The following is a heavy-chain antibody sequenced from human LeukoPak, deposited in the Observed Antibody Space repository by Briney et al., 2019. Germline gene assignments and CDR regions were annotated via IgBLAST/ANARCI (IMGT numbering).Heavy chain of an antibody. Sequence: PSETLSLTCAVYGGSFSGYYWSWIRQPPGKGLEWIGEINRSGSTNYNPSLKSRVTISVDTSKNQFSLKLSSVTAADTAVYYCARGARMRVRKNWFDPWGQGTLVTVSS. CDR2: INRSGST. CDR1: GGSFSGYY. CDR3: ARGARMRVRKNWFDP. J-gene: IGHJ5*02. D-gene: IGHD3-10*01. V-gene: IGHV4-34*01.